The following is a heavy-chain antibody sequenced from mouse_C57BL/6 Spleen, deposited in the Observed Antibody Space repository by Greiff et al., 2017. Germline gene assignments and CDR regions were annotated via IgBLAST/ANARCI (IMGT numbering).Heavy chain of an antibody. J-gene: IGHJ3*01. CDR1: GYTFTSYW. CDR2: IDPSDSYT. Sequence: VQLQQSGAELVMPGASVKLSCKASGYTFTSYWMHWVKQRPGQGLEWIGEIDPSDSYTNYNQKFKGKSTLTVDKSSSTAYMQLSSLTSEDSAVYYGARGDEGAYWGQGTLVTVSA. V-gene: IGHV1-69*01. CDR3: ARGDEGAY.